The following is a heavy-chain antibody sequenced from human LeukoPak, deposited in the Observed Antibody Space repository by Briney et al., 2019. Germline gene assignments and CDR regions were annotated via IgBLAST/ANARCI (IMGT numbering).Heavy chain of an antibody. CDR1: GGSISSYY. V-gene: IGHV4-4*07. CDR3: AREGGCRGGSCYRTDAFDI. Sequence: PSETLSLTCTVSGGSISSYYWSWIRQPAGKGLEWIGRIYTSGSTNYNPSLKSRVTMSVDTSKNQFSLKLSSVTAADTAVYYCAREGGCRGGSCYRTDAFDIWGQGTMVTVSS. J-gene: IGHJ3*02. CDR2: IYTSGST. D-gene: IGHD2-15*01.